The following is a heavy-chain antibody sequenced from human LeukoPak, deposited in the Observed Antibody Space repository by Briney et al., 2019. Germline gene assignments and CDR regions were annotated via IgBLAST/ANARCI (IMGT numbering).Heavy chain of an antibody. D-gene: IGHD3-9*01. CDR1: GCSITNDY. J-gene: IGHJ6*02. Sequence: SETLSLTCTVSGCSITNDYWTWIRQPPGKGLEWVGYIYYSAGPTYTHSLKSRVAISIHTSKKHSSLKVSSVTAAVTAKDQPQSSRLVAGFISEYYYYGMDVWGQGTTVTVSS. CDR3: QSSRLVAGFISEYYYYGMDV. CDR2: IYYSAGP. V-gene: IGHV4-59*08.